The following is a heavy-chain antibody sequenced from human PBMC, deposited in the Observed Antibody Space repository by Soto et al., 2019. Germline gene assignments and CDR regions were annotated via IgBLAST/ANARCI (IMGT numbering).Heavy chain of an antibody. CDR1: WCSLSTNIYF. J-gene: IGHJ4*02. D-gene: IGHD3-22*01. CDR3: ARSKSEKTYDSSGYVDY. CDR2: IYSSENT. V-gene: IGHV4-39*01. Sequence: PPQNLSPTSTVSWCSLSTNIYFWGWLRPSPGKGLEWIGTIYSSENTYYNPSLLSRVTISVDTSKNEFSLRLSSVTAAETAVYYCARSKSEKTYDSSGYVDYWGQGTLVTVSS.